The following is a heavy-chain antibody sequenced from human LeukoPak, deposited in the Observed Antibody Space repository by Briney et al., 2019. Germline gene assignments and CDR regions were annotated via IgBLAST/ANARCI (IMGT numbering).Heavy chain of an antibody. CDR1: GGSISSGGYY. V-gene: IGHV4-31*03. D-gene: IGHD2-15*01. J-gene: IGHJ4*02. CDR3: ARGVVVVVAATFDY. CDR2: IYYSGST. Sequence: PSETLSLTCTVSGGSISSGGYYWSWLRQHPGKGLEWIGYIYYSGSTYYNPSLKSRVTISVDTSKNQFSLKLSSVTAADTAVYYCARGVVVVVAATFDYWGQGTLVTVSS.